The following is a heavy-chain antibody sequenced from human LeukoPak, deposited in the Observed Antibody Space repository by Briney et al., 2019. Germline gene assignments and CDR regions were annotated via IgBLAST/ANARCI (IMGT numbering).Heavy chain of an antibody. D-gene: IGHD3-10*01. CDR1: GFTYDDYA. J-gene: IGHJ4*02. CDR2: ISWNRGSI. V-gene: IGHV3-9*01. Sequence: GGSLRLSCAASGFTYDDYAMHWVRHAPGKGLEWVSGISWNRGSIGYADSVKGRFTISRDNPKNSLYLQMNSLRAKHTAVYFCARIMVRGFDYWGQGTLVTVSS. CDR3: ARIMVRGFDY.